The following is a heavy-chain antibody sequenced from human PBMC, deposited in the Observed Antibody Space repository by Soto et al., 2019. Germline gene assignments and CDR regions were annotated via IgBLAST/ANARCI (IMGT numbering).Heavy chain of an antibody. D-gene: IGHD1-1*01. V-gene: IGHV1-69*06. Sequence: VASVKVSCKASGGTFSSYAISWVRQAPGQGLEWMGGIIPIFGTANYAQKFQGRVTITADKSTSTAYMELSSLRSEDTAVYYCERGMEWLGYWGQGTLVTVSS. J-gene: IGHJ4*02. CDR2: IIPIFGTA. CDR1: GGTFSSYA. CDR3: ERGMEWLGY.